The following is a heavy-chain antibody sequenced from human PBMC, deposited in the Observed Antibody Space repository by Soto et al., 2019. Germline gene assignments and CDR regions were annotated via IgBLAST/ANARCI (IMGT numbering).Heavy chain of an antibody. CDR1: GGSVSSVSNY. Sequence: QVQLQESGPGLVKPSETLSLSCTVSGGSVSSVSNYWSWIRQPPGKGLEWIGCIFYSGSTNYNPSLTSRVTISVDTSKNQFSLRLNSVTAADTAVYFCARDRCSGNPCSGYYGMDVWGQGTTVTVSS. D-gene: IGHD6-19*01. CDR2: IFYSGST. V-gene: IGHV4-61*01. J-gene: IGHJ6*02. CDR3: ARDRCSGNPCSGYYGMDV.